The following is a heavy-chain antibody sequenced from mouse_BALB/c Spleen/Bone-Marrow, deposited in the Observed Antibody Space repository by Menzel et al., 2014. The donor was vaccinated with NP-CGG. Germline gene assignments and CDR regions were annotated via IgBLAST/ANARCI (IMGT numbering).Heavy chain of an antibody. CDR1: GFNIKDTY. Sequence: VQLKESGAELVKPGASVKSSCTASGFNIKDTYMHWVKQRPEQGLEWIGRIDPANGNTKYDPKFQGKATITADTSSNTAYLQLSSLTSEDTAVYFCARAYYGNYPYAMDYWGQGTSVTVSS. CDR3: ARAYYGNYPYAMDY. D-gene: IGHD2-10*01. CDR2: IDPANGNT. V-gene: IGHV14-3*02. J-gene: IGHJ4*01.